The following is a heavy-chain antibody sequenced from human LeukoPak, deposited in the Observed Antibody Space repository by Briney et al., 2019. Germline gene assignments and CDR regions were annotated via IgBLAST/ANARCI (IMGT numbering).Heavy chain of an antibody. D-gene: IGHD2/OR15-2a*01. Sequence: SQTLSLTCAISGDSVSRNTAGWNWIRQSPSRGLEWLGRTYYRSKWYNDYAVSVKSRITINPDTSKNQFSLQLNSVTPEDTAVYYCARARGLYAVWAVWGKGTTVTVSS. V-gene: IGHV6-1*01. CDR2: TYYRSKWYN. J-gene: IGHJ6*04. CDR3: ARARGLYAVWAV. CDR1: GDSVSRNTAG.